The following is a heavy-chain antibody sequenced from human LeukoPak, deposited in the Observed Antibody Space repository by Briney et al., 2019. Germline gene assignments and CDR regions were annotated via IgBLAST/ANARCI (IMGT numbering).Heavy chain of an antibody. CDR2: IYYSGST. J-gene: IGHJ5*02. Sequence: KPSETLSLTCTVSGGSISSYYWSWIRQPPGKGLEWVGYIYYSGSTNYNPSLKSQVTISVDTSKNQFSLKLSSVTAADTAVYYCASLHGYGSGRPSGQGTLVTVSS. V-gene: IGHV4-59*08. CDR1: GGSISSYY. CDR3: ASLHGYGSGRP. D-gene: IGHD3-10*01.